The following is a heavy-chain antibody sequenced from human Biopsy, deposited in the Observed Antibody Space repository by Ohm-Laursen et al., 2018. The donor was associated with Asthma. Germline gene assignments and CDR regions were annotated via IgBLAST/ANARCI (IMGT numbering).Heavy chain of an antibody. CDR2: ISYDGSNK. V-gene: IGHV3-30*03. CDR1: GFTFSSYG. Sequence: SLRLSCSASGFTFSSYGMYWVRQAPGKGLEWVAVISYDGSNKYYAGSVKGRFTISRDNSKNTLYLQMNSLRAEDTAVYYCTRREYSDSRISPLDLWGHGTMVTVSS. D-gene: IGHD3-22*01. CDR3: TRREYSDSRISPLDL. J-gene: IGHJ3*01.